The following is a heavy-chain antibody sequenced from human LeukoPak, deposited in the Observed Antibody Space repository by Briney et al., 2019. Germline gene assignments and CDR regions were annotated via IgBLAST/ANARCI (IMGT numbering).Heavy chain of an antibody. CDR1: GLTFISLT. J-gene: IGHJ3*01. CDR2: VSAYTGDT. D-gene: IGHD6-25*01. V-gene: IGHV1-18*01. Sequence: ASVKVSRKASGLTFISLTVSWVRQAPGQGLEWLGWVSAYTGDTQYAQTLQGRVSMTTNTSTSTAYMELRSLRSDDTAVYYCAACIAASGYAFDVWGQGTIITVSS. CDR3: AACIAASGYAFDV.